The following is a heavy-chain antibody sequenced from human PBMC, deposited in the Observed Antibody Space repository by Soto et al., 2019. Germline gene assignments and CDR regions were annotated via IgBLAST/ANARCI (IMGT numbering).Heavy chain of an antibody. Sequence: GGSLRLSCAASGFTFDDYAMHWVRQAPGKGLEWVSGISWNSGSIGYADSVKGRFTISRDNAKNSLYLQMNSLRAEDTALYYCAKDLSAGLLWFGELFSGDAFDIWGQGTMVTVSS. V-gene: IGHV3-9*01. J-gene: IGHJ3*02. D-gene: IGHD3-10*01. CDR3: AKDLSAGLLWFGELFSGDAFDI. CDR2: ISWNSGSI. CDR1: GFTFDDYA.